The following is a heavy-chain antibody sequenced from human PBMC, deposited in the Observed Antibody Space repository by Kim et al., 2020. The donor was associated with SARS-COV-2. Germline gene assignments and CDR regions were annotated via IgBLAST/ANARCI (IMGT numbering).Heavy chain of an antibody. V-gene: IGHV4-34*01. CDR1: GGSFSGYY. D-gene: IGHD3-10*01. CDR2: INHSGST. CDR3: ARQIYYGSGSYSIPLYGMDV. Sequence: SETLSLTCAVYGGSFSGYYWSWIRQPPGKGLEWIGEINHSGSTNYNPSLKSRVTISVDTSKNQFSLKLSSVTAADTAVYYCARQIYYGSGSYSIPLYGMDVWGQGTTVTVSS. J-gene: IGHJ6*02.